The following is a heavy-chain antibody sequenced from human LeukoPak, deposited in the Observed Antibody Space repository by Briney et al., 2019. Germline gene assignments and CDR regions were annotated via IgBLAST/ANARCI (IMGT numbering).Heavy chain of an antibody. CDR1: GYTLTELS. D-gene: IGHD6-19*01. V-gene: IGHV1-24*01. Sequence: ASVKVSCKVSGYTLTELSMHWVRQAPGKGLEWMGGFDPEDGETIYAQKFQGRVTMTEDTSTDTAYMELSSLRSEDTAVYYCATGPRRGVQWRGAFDIWGQGTMVTVSS. CDR3: ATGPRRGVQWRGAFDI. J-gene: IGHJ3*02. CDR2: FDPEDGET.